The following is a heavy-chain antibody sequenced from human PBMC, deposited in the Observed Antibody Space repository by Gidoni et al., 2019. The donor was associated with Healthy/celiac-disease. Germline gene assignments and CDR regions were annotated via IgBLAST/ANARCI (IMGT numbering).Heavy chain of an antibody. V-gene: IGHV3-49*04. Sequence: EVQLVESGGGLVHPGRSLRLSFTAPGFTFGDYAMSWVRQAPGKGLEWVGFIRSKAYGGTTEYAASVKGRFTISRDDSKSIAYLQMNSLKTEDTAGYYCTRVGPSSSWSMGDWFDPWGQGTLVTVSS. J-gene: IGHJ5*02. CDR1: GFTFGDYA. D-gene: IGHD6-13*01. CDR3: TRVGPSSSWSMGDWFDP. CDR2: IRSKAYGGTT.